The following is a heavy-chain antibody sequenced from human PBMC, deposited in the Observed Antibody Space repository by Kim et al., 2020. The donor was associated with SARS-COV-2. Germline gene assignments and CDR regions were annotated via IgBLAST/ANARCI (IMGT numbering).Heavy chain of an antibody. V-gene: IGHV3-33*01. CDR3: ARDPTTVTTRGWYFDV. CDR2: IWHDDHNI. Sequence: GGSLRLSCTASGFPFSNFAMHWVRQAPGKGLEWVAVIWHDDHNIQYADSVKGRFTISRDNSKNTLHLDMNNLRAEDTAVYYCARDPTTVTTRGWYFDVWGRGTMVTVSS. CDR1: GFPFSNFA. D-gene: IGHD4-17*01. J-gene: IGHJ2*01.